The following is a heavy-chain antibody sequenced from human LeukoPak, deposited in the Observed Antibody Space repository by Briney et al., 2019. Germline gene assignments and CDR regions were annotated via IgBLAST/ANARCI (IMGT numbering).Heavy chain of an antibody. D-gene: IGHD3-10*01. V-gene: IGHV3-48*03. CDR2: ISSSGSTI. J-gene: IGHJ3*02. CDR3: ARDLMVRGETGAFDI. Sequence: PGGSLRLSCAASGFTFSSYEMNWVRQAPGKGLEWVSYISSSGSTIYYADSVKGRFTISRDNSENTLYLQMISLRAEDTAVYYCARDLMVRGETGAFDIWGQGTMVTVSS. CDR1: GFTFSSYE.